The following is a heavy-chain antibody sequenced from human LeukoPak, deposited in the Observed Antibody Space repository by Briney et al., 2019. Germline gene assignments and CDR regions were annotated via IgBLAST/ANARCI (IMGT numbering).Heavy chain of an antibody. V-gene: IGHV3-23*01. J-gene: IGHJ5*02. CDR1: GFTFNNYA. CDR3: AKDPTSVGGRHDWLLDS. D-gene: IGHD3-9*01. Sequence: GGSLRLSCAASGFTFNNYAMSWVRQAPGKGLEWVSTIGFGDDSAYYADSVKGRFTISRDNSKDTLYLQMNYLRAEDTAVYYCAKDPTSVGGRHDWLLDSWGQGTLVTVSS. CDR2: IGFGDDSA.